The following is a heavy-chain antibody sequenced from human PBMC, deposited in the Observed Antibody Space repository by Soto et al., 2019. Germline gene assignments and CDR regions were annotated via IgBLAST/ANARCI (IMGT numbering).Heavy chain of an antibody. CDR1: GGSISSYY. J-gene: IGHJ4*02. CDR2: IYYSGST. D-gene: IGHD7-27*01. CDR3: AKENWANTDS. V-gene: IGHV4-59*12. Sequence: SETLSLTCTVSGGSISSYYWSWIRQPPGKGLEWIGYIYYSGSTNYNPSLKSRVTISVDTSKNQFSLKLSSVTVEDTAVYYCAKENWANTDSWGQGTLVTVSS.